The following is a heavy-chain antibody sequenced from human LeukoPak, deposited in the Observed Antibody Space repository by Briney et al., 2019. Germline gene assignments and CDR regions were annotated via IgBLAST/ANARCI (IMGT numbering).Heavy chain of an antibody. V-gene: IGHV4-59*08. D-gene: IGHD5-24*01. CDR3: ARRVEMATTNWFDP. J-gene: IGHJ5*02. CDR2: IYYSGST. Sequence: PSETLSLTCTVSGGSISSYYWSWIRQPPGKGLEWIGYIYYSGSTNYNPSLKSRVTISVDTSKNQFSLKLSSVTAADTAVYYCARRVEMATTNWFDPWGQGTLVTVSS. CDR1: GGSISSYY.